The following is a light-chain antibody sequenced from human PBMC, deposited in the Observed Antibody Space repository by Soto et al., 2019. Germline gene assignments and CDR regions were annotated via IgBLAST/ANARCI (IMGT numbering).Light chain of an antibody. CDR3: QQYNTYPHT. CDR2: AAS. V-gene: IGKV1-16*02. Sequence: DIQMTQSPSSLSASVGDTVSITCRANEGISHYVAWIQQKPGKAPKSLIYAASRLQSGVPSKFSGSGSGTDFTLTISSLQPEDFATYYCQQYNTYPHTFGQGTKLEIK. J-gene: IGKJ2*01. CDR1: EGISHY.